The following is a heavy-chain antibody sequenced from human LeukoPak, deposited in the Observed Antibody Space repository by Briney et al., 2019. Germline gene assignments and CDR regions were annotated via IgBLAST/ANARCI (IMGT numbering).Heavy chain of an antibody. CDR2: LYTSGST. Sequence: SETLSLTCTVSGGSISSYYWSWIRQPAGKGLEWIGRLYTSGSTNYNPSLKSRVTMSVDTSKNQFSLKLSSVTAADTAVYYCALTGTTGRHYYYYGMDVWGQGTTVTVSS. D-gene: IGHD1-7*01. CDR3: ALTGTTGRHYYYYGMDV. V-gene: IGHV4-4*07. CDR1: GGSISSYY. J-gene: IGHJ6*02.